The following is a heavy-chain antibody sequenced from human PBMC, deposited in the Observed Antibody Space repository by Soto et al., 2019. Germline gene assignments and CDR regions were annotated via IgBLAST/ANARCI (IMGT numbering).Heavy chain of an antibody. CDR3: ARQRGYSYGYVPNYYYGMDV. CDR2: INHSGST. J-gene: IGHJ6*02. V-gene: IGHV4-34*01. CDR1: GGSFSGYY. D-gene: IGHD5-18*01. Sequence: QVQLQQWGAGLLKPSETLSLTCAVYGGSFSGYYWSWIRQPPGKGLEWIGEINHSGSTNYNPSLKSRVTISVDTSQNQFSLKLSSVTAADTAVYYCARQRGYSYGYVPNYYYGMDVWGQGTTVTVSS.